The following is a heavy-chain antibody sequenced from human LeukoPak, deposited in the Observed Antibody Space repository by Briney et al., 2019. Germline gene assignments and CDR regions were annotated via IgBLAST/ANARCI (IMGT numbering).Heavy chain of an antibody. Sequence: PGESLRLSCVASGFTFSNYWMHWVRQAPGTGLEWVSRMNSDGSTTNYADSVKGRFTISRDNAKNTLYLQMNSLTADDTAVYYCVNFWSGPDVIYWGQGTLVIVSS. D-gene: IGHD3-3*01. CDR3: VNFWSGPDVIY. CDR2: MNSDGSTT. J-gene: IGHJ4*02. V-gene: IGHV3-74*01. CDR1: GFTFSNYW.